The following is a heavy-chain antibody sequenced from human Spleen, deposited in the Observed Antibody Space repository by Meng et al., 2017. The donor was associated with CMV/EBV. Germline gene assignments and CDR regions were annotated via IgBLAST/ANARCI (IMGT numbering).Heavy chain of an antibody. CDR1: DGSINSYY. D-gene: IGHD1-1*01. CDR2: IYYSGTT. Sequence: GSLRLSCTVSDGSINSYYWSWIRQPPGKGLEWIGYIYYSGTTNYNPSLKSRVTISLHTSKNQFSLKLSSVTAADTAVYYCARGDITTSRRPIDGYDMDVWGQGTTVTVSS. J-gene: IGHJ6*02. CDR3: ARGDITTSRRPIDGYDMDV. V-gene: IGHV4-59*01.